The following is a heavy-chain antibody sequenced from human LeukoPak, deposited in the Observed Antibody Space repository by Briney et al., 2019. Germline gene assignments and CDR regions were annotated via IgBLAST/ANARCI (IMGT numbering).Heavy chain of an antibody. V-gene: IGHV3-7*01. J-gene: IGHJ4*02. D-gene: IGHD5-18*01. CDR2: LEPSGDER. CDR1: GFTIGSHF. Sequence: GGSLRLSCAVSGFTIGSHFMGWVRHLPGKGLQCVAILEPSGDERNYVDSVKGRFSISRGNAKNSLYLQMNSLRAEDTAVYYCARRATTERGYSYGLDYWGQGTLVTVSS. CDR3: ARRATTERGYSYGLDY.